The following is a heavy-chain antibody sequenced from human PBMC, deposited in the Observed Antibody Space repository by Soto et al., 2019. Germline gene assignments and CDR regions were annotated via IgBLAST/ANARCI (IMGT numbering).Heavy chain of an antibody. J-gene: IGHJ4*02. CDR3: ARVNPDLIVDTAMAYFDY. Sequence: SVKVSCKASGGTFSSYAISWVRQAPGQGLEWMGGIIPIFGTANYAQKFQGRVTITADESTSTAYMELSSLRSEDTAVYYCARVNPDLIVDTAMAYFDYWGQGTLVTVSS. CDR2: IIPIFGTA. V-gene: IGHV1-69*13. D-gene: IGHD5-18*01. CDR1: GGTFSSYA.